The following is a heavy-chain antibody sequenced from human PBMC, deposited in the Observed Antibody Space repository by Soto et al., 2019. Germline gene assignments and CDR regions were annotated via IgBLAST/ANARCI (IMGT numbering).Heavy chain of an antibody. Sequence: ASVKVSYKASENTFSTYLVHWVRQVHGQGLEWMGWHNGYNGQTEYSQKFQGRVTITRDTSAKTAYLELRSLTSEDTAVYYCAGPHDRAGLGTWGQGTLVTVSS. CDR1: ENTFSTYL. D-gene: IGHD1-1*01. J-gene: IGHJ5*02. CDR2: HNGYNGQT. CDR3: AGPHDRAGLGT. V-gene: IGHV1-3*01.